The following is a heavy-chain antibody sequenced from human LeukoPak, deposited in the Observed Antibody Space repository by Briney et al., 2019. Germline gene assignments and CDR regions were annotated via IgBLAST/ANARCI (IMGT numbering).Heavy chain of an antibody. CDR1: GGSISNSNYY. CDR3: ARPNYYYYMDV. Sequence: SETLSLTCTVSGGSISNSNYYWGWIRQPPGKGLEWIGSIYYSGSTYYNPSLKSRVTISVDTSKNQFSLKLSSVTAADTAVYYCARPNYYYYMDVWGKGTTVTVSS. V-gene: IGHV4-39*01. CDR2: IYYSGST. J-gene: IGHJ6*03.